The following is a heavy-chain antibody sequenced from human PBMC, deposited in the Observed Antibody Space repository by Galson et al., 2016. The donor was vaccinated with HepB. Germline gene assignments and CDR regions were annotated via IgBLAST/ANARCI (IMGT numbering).Heavy chain of an antibody. CDR2: IYPGDSDT. J-gene: IGHJ4*02. CDR1: RNSFTNYW. D-gene: IGHD3-16*02. Sequence: QSGAEVKKPGESLKISCKGSRNSFTNYWIVWVRQMPGKGLEWMGIIYPGDSDTTYSPSFQGHVTISADKSITTAYLQWSSLKASDTAIYYCARYSHNLVWETDRWNPPVDSWGQGTLVSVSS. V-gene: IGHV5-51*01. CDR3: ARYSHNLVWETDRWNPPVDS.